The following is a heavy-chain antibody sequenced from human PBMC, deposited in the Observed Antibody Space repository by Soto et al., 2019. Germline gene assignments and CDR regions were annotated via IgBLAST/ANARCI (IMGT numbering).Heavy chain of an antibody. CDR3: AKYRRNHNTSTNASHV. Sequence: PGGSRRLSCKASGFAFSGNCMNWIRQGPGKGLEWLAYLTNDGGYTYCADSVRGRFNIWRDNAKDSLYLKINDLRADDTGVYYCAKYRRNHNTSTNASHVWGKGKTLIVPS. V-gene: IGHV3-11*01. D-gene: IGHD2-8*01. CDR1: GFAFSGNC. J-gene: IGHJ6*04. CDR2: LTNDGGYT.